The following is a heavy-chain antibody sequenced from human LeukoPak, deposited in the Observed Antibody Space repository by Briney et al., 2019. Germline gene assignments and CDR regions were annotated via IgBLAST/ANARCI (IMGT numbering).Heavy chain of an antibody. D-gene: IGHD3-22*01. Sequence: SETLSLTCTVSGGSISSYYWSWIRQPAGKGLEWIGRIYTSGSTNYNPSLKSRVTMSVDTSKNQFSLKLSSVTAADTAVYYCARDTYYYDSSGYWWFGPWGQGTLVTVSS. CDR2: IYTSGST. CDR1: GGSISSYY. J-gene: IGHJ5*02. CDR3: ARDTYYYDSSGYWWFGP. V-gene: IGHV4-4*07.